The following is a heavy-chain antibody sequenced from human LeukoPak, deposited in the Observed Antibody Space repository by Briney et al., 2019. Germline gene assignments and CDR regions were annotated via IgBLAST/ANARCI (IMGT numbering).Heavy chain of an antibody. V-gene: IGHV3-20*04. J-gene: IGHJ4*02. D-gene: IGHD3-22*01. CDR3: ARVGYDSSGYHFDY. CDR1: GFTFDDYG. CDR2: INWNGGSA. Sequence: GSLRLSCAASGFTFDDYGMSWVRQAPGKGLEWVSGINWNGGSAGYADSVKGRFTISGDNAKNSLYLQMNSLRAEDTALYYCARVGYDSSGYHFDYWGQGTLVTVSS.